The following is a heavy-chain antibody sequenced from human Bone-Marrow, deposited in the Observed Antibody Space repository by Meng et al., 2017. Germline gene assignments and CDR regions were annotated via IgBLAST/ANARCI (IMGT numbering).Heavy chain of an antibody. Sequence: GESLKISCAASGFTFSSYWMSWVRQAPGKGLEWVANIKQDGSEKYYVDSVKGRFTISRDNAKNSLYLQMNSLRAEDTAVYYCARDPTYYDYVWGSYRSYDAFDIWGQGTMVTV. V-gene: IGHV3-7*01. CDR3: ARDPTYYDYVWGSYRSYDAFDI. CDR2: IKQDGSEK. D-gene: IGHD3-16*02. J-gene: IGHJ3*02. CDR1: GFTFSSYW.